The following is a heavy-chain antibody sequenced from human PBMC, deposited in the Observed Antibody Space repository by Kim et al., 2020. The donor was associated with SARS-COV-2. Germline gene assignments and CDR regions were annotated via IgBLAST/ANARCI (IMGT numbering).Heavy chain of an antibody. V-gene: IGHV3-30*18. CDR2: ISYDGSNK. Sequence: GGSLRLSCAASGFTFSSYGMHWVRQAPGKGLEWVAVISYDGSNKYYADSVKGRFTISRDNSKNTLYLQMNSLRAEDTAVYYCAKGASGWYRYTNYYGMDVWGQGTTVTVSS. CDR3: AKGASGWYRYTNYYGMDV. J-gene: IGHJ6*02. D-gene: IGHD6-19*01. CDR1: GFTFSSYG.